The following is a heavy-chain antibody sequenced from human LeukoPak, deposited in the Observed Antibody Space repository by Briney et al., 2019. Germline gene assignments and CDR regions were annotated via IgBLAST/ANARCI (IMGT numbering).Heavy chain of an antibody. CDR2: IIPIFGTA. V-gene: IGHV1-69*06. Sequence: GSSVKVSCKASGGTFSSYAISWVRQAPGQGLEWMGRIIPIFGTANYAQKFQGRVTITADKSTSTAYMELSSLRSEDTAVYYCAIAGVVPAAYNWFDPWGQGTLVTVSS. D-gene: IGHD2-2*01. CDR3: AIAGVVPAAYNWFDP. J-gene: IGHJ5*02. CDR1: GGTFSSYA.